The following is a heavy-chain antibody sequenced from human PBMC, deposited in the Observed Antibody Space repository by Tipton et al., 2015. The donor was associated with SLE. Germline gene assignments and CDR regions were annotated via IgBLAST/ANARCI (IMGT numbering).Heavy chain of an antibody. CDR1: GGSISSYY. D-gene: IGHD5-12*01. CDR2: IYYSGST. CDR3: AVNSGYDDAFDI. J-gene: IGHJ3*02. V-gene: IGHV4-59*04. Sequence: TLSLTCTVSGGSISSYYWSWIRQPPGKGLEWIGYIYYSGSTYYNPSLKSRVTISVDTSKNQFSLKLSSVTAADTAVYYCAVNSGYDDAFDIWGQGTMVTVSS.